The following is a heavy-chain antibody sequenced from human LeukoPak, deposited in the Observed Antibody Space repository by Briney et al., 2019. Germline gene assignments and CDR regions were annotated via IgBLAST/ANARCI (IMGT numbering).Heavy chain of an antibody. Sequence: SETLSLTCTVSGGSISSNSYYWGWIRQSPGKGLEYIGTIYYSGSTYYNPSLKSRVTISVDTSKNQFSLRLSSVTAADTAVYYCASGIETYDVIDYWGQGTLVTVSS. D-gene: IGHD1-1*01. CDR1: GGSISSNSYY. CDR3: ASGIETYDVIDY. V-gene: IGHV4-39*01. J-gene: IGHJ4*02. CDR2: IYYSGST.